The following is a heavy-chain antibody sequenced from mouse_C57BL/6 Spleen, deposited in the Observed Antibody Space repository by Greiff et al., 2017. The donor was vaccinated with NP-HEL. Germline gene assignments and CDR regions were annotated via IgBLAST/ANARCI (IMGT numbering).Heavy chain of an antibody. V-gene: IGHV5-9-1*02. CDR2: ISSGGDYI. D-gene: IGHD2-3*01. J-gene: IGHJ4*01. Sequence: EVKVVESGEGLVKPGGSLKLSCAASGFTFSSYAMSWVRQTPEKRLEWVAYISSGGDYIYYADTVKGRFTISRDNARNTLYLQMSSMKSEDTAMYYCTRDGYYGYYAMDYWGQGTSVTVSS. CDR1: GFTFSSYA. CDR3: TRDGYYGYYAMDY.